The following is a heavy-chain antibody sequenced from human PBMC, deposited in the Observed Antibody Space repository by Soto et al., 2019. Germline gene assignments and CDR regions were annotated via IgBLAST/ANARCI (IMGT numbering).Heavy chain of an antibody. D-gene: IGHD3-3*01. Sequence: SVKVSCKVSGGTFSSYAISWVRQAPGQGLEWMGGIIPIFGTANYAQKFQGRVTITADKSTSTAYMELSSLRSEDTAVYYCARGRLTIFGVVTLYYYGMDVWGQGTTVTVSS. CDR1: GGTFSSYA. CDR3: ARGRLTIFGVVTLYYYGMDV. V-gene: IGHV1-69*06. J-gene: IGHJ6*02. CDR2: IIPIFGTA.